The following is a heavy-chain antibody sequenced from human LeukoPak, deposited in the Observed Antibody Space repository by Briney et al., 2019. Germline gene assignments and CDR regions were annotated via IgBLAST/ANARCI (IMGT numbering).Heavy chain of an antibody. CDR2: ISSSSSYI. CDR1: GFTFSSYS. Sequence: PGGSLRLSCAASGFTFSSYSMNWVRQAPGKGLEWVSSISSSSSYIYYADSVKGRFTISRDNAKNSLYLQMNSLRAGDTAVYYCARAKNLYCSGGSCYPNSDYWGQGTLVTVSS. D-gene: IGHD2-15*01. CDR3: ARAKNLYCSGGSCYPNSDY. V-gene: IGHV3-21*01. J-gene: IGHJ4*02.